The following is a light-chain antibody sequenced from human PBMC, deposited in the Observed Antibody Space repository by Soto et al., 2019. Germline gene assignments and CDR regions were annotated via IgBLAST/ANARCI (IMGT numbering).Light chain of an antibody. V-gene: IGKV1-39*01. J-gene: IGKJ1*01. CDR1: QSISTS. CDR3: QHSYSSPWT. Sequence: DIQMTQSPSSLSASVGDRVSITCRASQSISTSLNWYQQKPGKAPTLLIFAASTLQSGVPSGFSGSGSGTDFTLTISSLHPEDFATYFCQHSYSSPWTFGQGTKVEI. CDR2: AAS.